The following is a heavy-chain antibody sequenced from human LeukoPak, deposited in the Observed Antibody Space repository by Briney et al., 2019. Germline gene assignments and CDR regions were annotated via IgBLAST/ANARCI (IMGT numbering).Heavy chain of an antibody. CDR3: ARDRAFWSGYQYYYYGMDV. CDR1: GYTFTSYD. CDR2: MNPNSGNT. J-gene: IGHJ6*02. D-gene: IGHD3-3*01. Sequence: ASVKVSCKASGYTFTSYDINWVRQATGQGLEWMGWMNPNSGNTGYAQKFQGRVTMTRNTSISTAYMELSSLRSEDTAVYYCARDRAFWSGYQYYYYGMDVWGQGTTVTVSS. V-gene: IGHV1-8*01.